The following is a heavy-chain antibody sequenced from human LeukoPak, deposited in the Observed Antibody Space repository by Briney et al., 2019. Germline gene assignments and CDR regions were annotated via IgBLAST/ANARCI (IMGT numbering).Heavy chain of an antibody. Sequence: GGSLRLSCAASGFTFRSYSMNWVRQAPGKGLEWISYINIRSSAIHYADSVKGRFTISRDNAKNSLYLQMNSLRDEDTAVYYCARDWAGVELALDYWGQGTLVTVSS. J-gene: IGHJ4*02. V-gene: IGHV3-48*02. D-gene: IGHD1-7*01. CDR1: GFTFRSYS. CDR3: ARDWAGVELALDY. CDR2: INIRSSAI.